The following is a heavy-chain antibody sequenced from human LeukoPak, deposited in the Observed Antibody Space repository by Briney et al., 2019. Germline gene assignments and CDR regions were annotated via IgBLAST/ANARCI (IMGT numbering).Heavy chain of an antibody. CDR2: INHSGST. D-gene: IGHD3-9*01. V-gene: IGHV4-34*01. CDR1: GGSFSGYY. Sequence: SETLSLTCAVYGGSFSGYYWSWIRQPPGKGLEWIGEINHSGSTNYNPSLKSRVTVSVDTSKNQFSLKLSSVTAADTAVYYCARGRERITIFGSYYYYGMDVWGKGTTVTVSS. J-gene: IGHJ6*04. CDR3: ARGRERITIFGSYYYYGMDV.